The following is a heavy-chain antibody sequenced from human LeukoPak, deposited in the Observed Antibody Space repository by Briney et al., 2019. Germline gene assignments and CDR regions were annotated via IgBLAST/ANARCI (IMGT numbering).Heavy chain of an antibody. Sequence: GGSLRLSCAVSGFTFSTYWMHWVRQAPGKGLVWVSRLNTDGTSPTYADSVKGRFTISRDNAKNTLYLQMNSLRAEDTAVYYCARDASGHYYGRFDYWGQGILVTVSS. J-gene: IGHJ4*02. CDR1: GFTFSTYW. CDR3: ARDASGHYYGRFDY. CDR2: LNTDGTSP. D-gene: IGHD3-10*01. V-gene: IGHV3-74*01.